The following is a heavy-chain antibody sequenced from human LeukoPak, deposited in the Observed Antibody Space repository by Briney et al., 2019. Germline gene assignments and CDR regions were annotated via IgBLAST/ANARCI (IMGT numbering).Heavy chain of an antibody. CDR3: ARVGVDDSSGYSVDAFDI. Sequence: GASVKVSCKASGYTFTSYHMHWVRQAPGQGLEWMGIINPSGGSTNYAQRFRGRVTMTRDMSTGTVYVELSSLTSEDTAVYYCARVGVDDSSGYSVDAFDIWGQGTMVTVSS. D-gene: IGHD3-22*01. CDR1: GYTFTSYH. CDR2: INPSGGST. V-gene: IGHV1-46*01. J-gene: IGHJ3*02.